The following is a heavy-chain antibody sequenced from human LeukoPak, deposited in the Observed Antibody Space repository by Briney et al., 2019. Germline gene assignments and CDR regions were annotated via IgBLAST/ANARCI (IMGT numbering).Heavy chain of an antibody. CDR2: ISGSGGST. V-gene: IGHV3-23*01. CDR3: AKVLSSGWYRLQYYFDY. J-gene: IGHJ4*02. Sequence: PGGSLRLSCAVSGFPLSSYAMSWVRQAPGKGLEWVSAISGSGGSTYYADSVKGRFTISRDNSKNTLYLQMNSLRAEDTAVYYCAKVLSSGWYRLQYYFDYWGQGTLVTVSS. CDR1: GFPLSSYA. D-gene: IGHD6-19*01.